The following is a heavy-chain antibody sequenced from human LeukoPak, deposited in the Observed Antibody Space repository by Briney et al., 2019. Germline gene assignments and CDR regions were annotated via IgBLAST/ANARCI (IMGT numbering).Heavy chain of an antibody. J-gene: IGHJ6*03. Sequence: SVKVSCKASGGTFSSYTISWVRQAPGQGLEWMGGIIPIFGTANYAQKFQGRVTITTDESTSTAYMELSSLRSEDTAVYYCARSVDIAYYYYMDVWGKGTTVTVSS. CDR2: IIPIFGTA. CDR3: ARSVDIAYYYYMDV. V-gene: IGHV1-69*05. CDR1: GGTFSSYT. D-gene: IGHD5-12*01.